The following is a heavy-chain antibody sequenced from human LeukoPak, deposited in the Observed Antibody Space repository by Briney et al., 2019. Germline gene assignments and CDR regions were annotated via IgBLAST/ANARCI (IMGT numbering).Heavy chain of an antibody. CDR3: ARDSSYYDSSGYYYSDAFDI. CDR2: ISSSSSYI. D-gene: IGHD3-22*01. V-gene: IGHV3-21*01. CDR1: GFTFSSYS. J-gene: IGHJ3*02. Sequence: GGSLRLSCAASGFTFSSYSMNWVRQAPGKGLEWVSSISSSSSYIYYADSVKGRFTISRDNAKNSLYLQMNSLRAEDTAVYYCARDSSYYDSSGYYYSDAFDIWGQGTMVTVSS.